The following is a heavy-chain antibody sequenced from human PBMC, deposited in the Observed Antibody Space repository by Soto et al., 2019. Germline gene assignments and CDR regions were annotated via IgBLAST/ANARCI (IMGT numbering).Heavy chain of an antibody. CDR2: ISYDGSNK. V-gene: IGHV3-30*18. CDR3: AKGSCGGDCYTFDY. CDR1: GFTFSSYG. J-gene: IGHJ4*02. D-gene: IGHD2-21*02. Sequence: GGSLRLSCAASGFTFSSYGIHWVRQAPGKGLEWVAVISYDGSNKYYADSVKGRFTISRDNSKNTLYLQMNSLRAEDTAVYYCAKGSCGGDCYTFDYWGQGTLVTVSS.